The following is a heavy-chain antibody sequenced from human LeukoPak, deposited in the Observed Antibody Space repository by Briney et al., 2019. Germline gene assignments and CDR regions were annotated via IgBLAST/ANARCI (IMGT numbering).Heavy chain of an antibody. CDR1: GYTFTSYD. CDR3: ASPSIAARSGGHYYYGMDV. CDR2: MNPNSGNT. V-gene: IGHV1-8*01. J-gene: IGHJ6*02. D-gene: IGHD6-6*01. Sequence: ASVKVSCKASGYTFTSYDIIWVRQATGQGLEWMGWMNPNSGNTGYAQKFQGRVTMTRNTSISTAYMELSSLRSEDTAVYYCASPSIAARSGGHYYYGMDVWGQGTTVTVSS.